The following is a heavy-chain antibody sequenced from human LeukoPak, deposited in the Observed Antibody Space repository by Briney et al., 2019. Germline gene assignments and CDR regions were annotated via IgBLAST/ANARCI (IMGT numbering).Heavy chain of an antibody. D-gene: IGHD5-12*01. CDR1: GYTFTTFY. CDR3: ARDLLSSYQSRNPLSADYGMDV. J-gene: IGHJ6*02. Sequence: GASVKVSCKSSGYTFTTFYLNWVRQAPAQGPEWIGWINPNTAGTNYAQKFQGRATLTRDTSLSTVYLELRRLRSDDTAIYFCARDLLSSYQSRNPLSADYGMDVWGQGTTVTVSS. V-gene: IGHV1-2*02. CDR2: INPNTAGT.